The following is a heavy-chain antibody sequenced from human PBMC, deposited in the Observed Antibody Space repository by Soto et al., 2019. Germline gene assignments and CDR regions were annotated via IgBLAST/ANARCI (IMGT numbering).Heavy chain of an antibody. D-gene: IGHD6-19*01. Sequence: EMQLVESGGGLVPPGRSLRLSCAGFGFKFEDYAMHWVRQVPGKGLALVSYINWNSGKVKYADSVKGRVNISRDNAKNALYLHMTSLNSADTALYYCAKAGCSDANCHFWALESWGQGTLVSVSS. V-gene: IGHV3-9*01. CDR2: INWNSGKV. J-gene: IGHJ4*02. CDR1: GFKFEDYA. CDR3: AKAGCSDANCHFWALES.